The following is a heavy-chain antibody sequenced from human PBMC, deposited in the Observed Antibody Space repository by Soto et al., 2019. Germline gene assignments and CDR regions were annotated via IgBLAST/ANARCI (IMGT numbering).Heavy chain of an antibody. CDR1: GFTFGSHA. Sequence: EVQLLESGGGLVQPGGSLRLSCAASGFTFGSHAMIWVRQAPGKGLEWVSAISGSGGSAYYADSVKGRFTISRDNSINTLYLQMNSLRAVDTALYYCAKEPYSDFWSAYYYFHYWGQGTLVTVSS. CDR3: AKEPYSDFWSAYYYFHY. V-gene: IGHV3-23*01. J-gene: IGHJ4*02. D-gene: IGHD3-3*01. CDR2: ISGSGGSA.